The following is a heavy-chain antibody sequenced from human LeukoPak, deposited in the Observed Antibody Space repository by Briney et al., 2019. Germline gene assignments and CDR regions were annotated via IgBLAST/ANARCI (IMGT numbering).Heavy chain of an antibody. CDR1: GGSISSYY. D-gene: IGHD6-6*01. V-gene: IGHV4-4*07. CDR3: ARGGSSSSGLYNWFDP. Sequence: SETLSLTCTVSGGSISSYYWSWIRQPAGKGLEWIGRIYTSGSTNYNPSLKSRVTMSVDTSKNQFSLKLSSVTAADTAVYYCARGGSSSSGLYNWFDPWGQGTLVTVSS. J-gene: IGHJ5*02. CDR2: IYTSGST.